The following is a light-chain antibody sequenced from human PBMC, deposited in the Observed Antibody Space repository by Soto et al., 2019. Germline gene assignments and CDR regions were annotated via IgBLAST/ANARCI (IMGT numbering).Light chain of an antibody. CDR3: QQRSNWPT. CDR2: DAS. J-gene: IGKJ4*01. CDR1: RGVASY. Sequence: EIVLTQSPATLSLSPGERATLSCGASRGVASYLAWYQQKPGQAPRLLIYDASNRATGIPARFSGSGSGTDFTLTISSLEPEDFAVYYCQQRSNWPTFGGGTKVEIK. V-gene: IGKV3-11*01.